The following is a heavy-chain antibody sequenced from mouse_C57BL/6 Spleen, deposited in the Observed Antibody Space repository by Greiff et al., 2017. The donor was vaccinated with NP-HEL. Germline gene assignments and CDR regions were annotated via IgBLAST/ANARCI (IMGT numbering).Heavy chain of an antibody. D-gene: IGHD1-1*01. Sequence: VQLQQSGPELVKPGASVKMSCKASGYTFTDYNMHWVKQSHGKSLEWIGYINPNNGGTSYNQKFQGKATLTVNKSSSTAYMELRSLTSEDSAVYYCASSLNYYGSSYDYWGQGTTLTVSS. J-gene: IGHJ2*01. CDR2: INPNNGGT. V-gene: IGHV1-22*01. CDR1: GYTFTDYN. CDR3: ASSLNYYGSSYDY.